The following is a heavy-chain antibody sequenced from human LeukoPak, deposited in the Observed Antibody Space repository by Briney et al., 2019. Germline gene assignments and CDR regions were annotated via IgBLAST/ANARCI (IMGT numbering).Heavy chain of an antibody. Sequence: SETLSLTCSVSGDSISSYYWSWIRQPPGKGLEWIGSIYYSGSTYYNPSLKSRVTISVDTSKNQFSLKLSSVTAADTAVYYCARPYGAAGLDWGQGTLVTVSS. CDR3: ARPYGAAGLD. J-gene: IGHJ4*02. CDR2: IYYSGST. V-gene: IGHV4-39*01. CDR1: GDSISSYY. D-gene: IGHD4-17*01.